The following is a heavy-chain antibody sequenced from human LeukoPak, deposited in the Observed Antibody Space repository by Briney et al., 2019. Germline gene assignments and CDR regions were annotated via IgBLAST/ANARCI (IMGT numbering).Heavy chain of an antibody. V-gene: IGHV1-8*03. CDR1: GYTFTSHD. CDR3: ARDPGRETTVVTPINDY. Sequence: ASVKVSCKASGYTFTSHDINWVRQATGQGLEWMGWMNPNSGNTGYAQKFQGRVTITRNNSISTVYMELSSLRSEDTAVYYCARDPGRETTVVTPINDYWGQGTLVTVSS. CDR2: MNPNSGNT. J-gene: IGHJ4*02. D-gene: IGHD4-23*01.